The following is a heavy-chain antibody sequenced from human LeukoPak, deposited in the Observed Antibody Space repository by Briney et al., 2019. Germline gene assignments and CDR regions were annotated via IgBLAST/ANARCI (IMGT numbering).Heavy chain of an antibody. CDR1: EGTFNTYD. CDR2: IIPILNEI. J-gene: IGHJ3*01. Sequence: ASVKVSCKSSEGTFNTYDINWVRLAPGQGLEWMGRIIPILNEIKYAQKFQGRVTISADKYTGTAYMELRRPRSEDAAVYYCARSGAKYYDYVWGSYRPNDAFDVWGQGTMVAVSS. D-gene: IGHD3-16*02. CDR3: ARSGAKYYDYVWGSYRPNDAFDV. V-gene: IGHV1-69*04.